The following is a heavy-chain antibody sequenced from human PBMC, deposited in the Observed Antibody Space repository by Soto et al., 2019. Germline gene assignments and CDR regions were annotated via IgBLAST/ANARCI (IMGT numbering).Heavy chain of an antibody. J-gene: IGHJ6*03. V-gene: IGHV2-26*01. CDR1: GFSFSTARMG. CDR3: ARVGSSFSLDYYMDV. D-gene: IGHD3-10*01. Sequence: QVTLKVSVPVLVNPTETLTLTCTVSGFSFSTARMGVRWIRQPPGKALEWLAHIFSNDEKSYSTSMKSRLTISQDTSKSQVVLTMTNMDPVDTATYYCARVGSSFSLDYYMDVWGKGTTVTVSS. CDR2: IFSNDEK.